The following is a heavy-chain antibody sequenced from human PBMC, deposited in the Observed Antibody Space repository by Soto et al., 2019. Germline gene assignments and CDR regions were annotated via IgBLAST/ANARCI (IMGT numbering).Heavy chain of an antibody. CDR3: ARVPSTRDIWSYGVGGKYYYYYMDV. D-gene: IGHD1-7*01. Sequence: EVQLVESGGGLVQPGGSLRLSCAASGFSFSHYCMSWVRQAPGKGLEWVANIKQDGSEKYDGDSVKGRFTISRDNAKNSMFLQMDSLRDEDTAVYYCARVPSTRDIWSYGVGGKYYYYYMDVWGKGTTVTVSS. J-gene: IGHJ6*03. CDR2: IKQDGSEK. V-gene: IGHV3-7*04. CDR1: GFSFSHYC.